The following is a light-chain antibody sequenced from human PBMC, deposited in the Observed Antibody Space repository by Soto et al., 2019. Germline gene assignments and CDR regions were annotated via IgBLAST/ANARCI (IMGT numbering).Light chain of an antibody. J-gene: IGLJ3*02. CDR1: TSDIGNAH. V-gene: IGLV1-51*01. CDR3: GTWDTSLSAWV. Sequence: QSALTQPPSVSSAPGQKVTISCSGSTSDIGNAHVSWYLHLPGTAPKLLIYDNNRRPSGIPDRLSGCKSGTSATLGITGLQTGDEADYYCGTWDTSLSAWVFGGGTKLTVL. CDR2: DNN.